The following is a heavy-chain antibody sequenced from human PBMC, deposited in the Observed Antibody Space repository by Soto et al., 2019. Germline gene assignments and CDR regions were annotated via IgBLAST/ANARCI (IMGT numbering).Heavy chain of an antibody. V-gene: IGHV6-1*01. CDR2: TYYRSKWYN. Sequence: QVQLQQSGPGLVKPSQTLSLTCAISGDSVSSNSAAWNWIRQSPSRGLEWLGRTYYRSKWYNDYAVSVKSRTTINPATSKNQFSLQLNSVTPEDTAVYYCARDRTAGGHGRDYYYYGMDVWGQGTTVTVSS. D-gene: IGHD3-10*01. CDR1: GDSVSSNSAA. J-gene: IGHJ6*02. CDR3: ARDRTAGGHGRDYYYYGMDV.